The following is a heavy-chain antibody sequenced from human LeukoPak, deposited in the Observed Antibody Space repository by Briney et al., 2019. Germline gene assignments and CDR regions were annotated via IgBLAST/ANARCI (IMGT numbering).Heavy chain of an antibody. V-gene: IGHV4-59*01. Sequence: SETLPLTCTVSGGSISTYYWSWIRQPPGKGLEWIAYIDYRGSTTYNPSLRSRVTISVDTSRNQLSLKLYSVTAADTAVYYCARSRSGYSYDHAAFEIWGQGTMVTVSS. CDR2: IDYRGST. CDR1: GGSISTYY. J-gene: IGHJ3*02. D-gene: IGHD5-18*01. CDR3: ARSRSGYSYDHAAFEI.